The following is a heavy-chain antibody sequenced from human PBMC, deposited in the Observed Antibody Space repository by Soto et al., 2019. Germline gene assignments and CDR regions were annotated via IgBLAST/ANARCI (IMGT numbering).Heavy chain of an antibody. CDR3: AKSSRHPTDYGGHSD. CDR1: GFTFSSYG. J-gene: IGHJ4*02. D-gene: IGHD2-21*02. V-gene: IGHV3-23*01. Sequence: GGSLILSCAASGFTFSSYGMTGVRQAPGKGLEWVSTISSGGDATYYADSVKGRSTLSRDNYMNTLYLQMNSLRAEDTAVYYCAKSSRHPTDYGGHSDWGQGTLVTVSS. CDR2: ISSGGDAT.